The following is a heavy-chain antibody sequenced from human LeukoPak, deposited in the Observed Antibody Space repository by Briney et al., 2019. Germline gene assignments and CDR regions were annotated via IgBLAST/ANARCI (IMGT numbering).Heavy chain of an antibody. D-gene: IGHD3-22*01. CDR1: GGSISSSSYY. J-gene: IGHJ4*02. V-gene: IGHV4-39*01. Sequence: PSETLSLTCTVSGGSISSSSYYWGWIRQPPGKGLEWIGSIYYSGSTYYNPSLKSRVTISVDTSKNQFSLKLSSVTAADTAVYYCARQPRSGYYYAPGSDPDYWGQGTLVTVSS. CDR2: IYYSGST. CDR3: ARQPRSGYYYAPGSDPDY.